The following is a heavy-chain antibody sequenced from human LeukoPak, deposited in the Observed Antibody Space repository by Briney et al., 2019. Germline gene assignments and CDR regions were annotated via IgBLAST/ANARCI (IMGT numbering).Heavy chain of an antibody. Sequence: ASVTVSCKASGGTFSSYAISWVRQAPGQGLEWMGGIIPIFGTANYAQKFQGRVTITADESTSTAYMELSSLRSEDTAVYYCARDFPYSSGWQGFDYWGQGTLVTVSS. CDR1: GGTFSSYA. J-gene: IGHJ4*02. CDR2: IIPIFGTA. CDR3: ARDFPYSSGWQGFDY. D-gene: IGHD6-19*01. V-gene: IGHV1-69*01.